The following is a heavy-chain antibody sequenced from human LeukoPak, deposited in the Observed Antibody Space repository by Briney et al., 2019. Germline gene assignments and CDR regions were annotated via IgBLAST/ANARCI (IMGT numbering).Heavy chain of an antibody. CDR3: ARAAVPEGFDS. D-gene: IGHD2-15*01. V-gene: IGHV3-30*04. CDR1: GVTFSSYA. Sequence: GGSLRLSCAASGVTFSSYAMHWVRQAPGKGLEWVRVISYDGSNKYYASSVRGRVTISRQNAKTTLFLQMTSLRADDTAIYYCARAAVPEGFDSWGQGTLVTVSS. CDR2: ISYDGSNK. J-gene: IGHJ5*01.